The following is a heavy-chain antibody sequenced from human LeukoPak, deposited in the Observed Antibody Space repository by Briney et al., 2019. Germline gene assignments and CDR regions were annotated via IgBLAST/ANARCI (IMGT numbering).Heavy chain of an antibody. J-gene: IGHJ3*02. CDR1: GGSISSYY. D-gene: IGHD3-9*01. V-gene: IGHV4-59*01. CDR3: ARVGYDILTGYYGDAFDI. CDR2: ICYSGST. Sequence: SETLSLTCTVSGGSISSYYWSWIRQPPGKGLEWIGYICYSGSTNYNPSLKSRVTISVDTSKNQFSLKLSSVTAADTAVYYCARVGYDILTGYYGDAFDIWGQGTMVTVSS.